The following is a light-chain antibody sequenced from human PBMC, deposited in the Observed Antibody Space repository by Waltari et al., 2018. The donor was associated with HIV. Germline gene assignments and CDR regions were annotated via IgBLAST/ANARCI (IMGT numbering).Light chain of an antibody. CDR3: QSYDTRLSGSV. Sequence: QSVLTQPPSVSGAPGQTVTIPCPGSSSNIGARAHFAVHWYQQLPGTAPKLLIYGNNNRPSGVPDRFSGSKSGASASLAITGLQAEDEADYYCQSYDTRLSGSVFGGGTKLTVL. V-gene: IGLV1-40*01. CDR2: GNN. J-gene: IGLJ3*02. CDR1: SSNIGARAHFA.